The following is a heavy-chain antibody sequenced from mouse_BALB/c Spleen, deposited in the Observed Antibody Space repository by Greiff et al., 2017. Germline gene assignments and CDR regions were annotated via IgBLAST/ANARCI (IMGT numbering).Heavy chain of an antibody. CDR2: ISSGGSYT. CDR3: ARKKDGNYDFDY. D-gene: IGHD2-1*01. J-gene: IGHJ2*01. CDR1: GFTFSSYG. V-gene: IGHV5-6*01. Sequence: EVLLVESGGDLVKPGGSLKLSCAASGFTFSSYGMSWVRQTPDKRLEWVATISSGGSYTYYPDSVKGRFTISRDNAKNTLYLQMSSLKSEDTAMYYCARKKDGNYDFDYWGQGTTLTVSS.